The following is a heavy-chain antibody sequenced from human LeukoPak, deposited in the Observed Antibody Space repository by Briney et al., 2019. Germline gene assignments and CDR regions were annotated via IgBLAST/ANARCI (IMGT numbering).Heavy chain of an antibody. CDR1: GFTFDDFA. V-gene: IGHV3-9*01. CDR2: ISSNSAYI. CDR3: AKIPGAAGSTDGFDI. J-gene: IGHJ3*02. D-gene: IGHD6-13*01. Sequence: PGGSLRLSCAASGFTFDDFAMHWVRQAPGKGLEWVSGISSNSAYIGYADSVKGRFTISRDNAKNSLYLQMNSLRPEDTALYFCAKIPGAAGSTDGFDIWGQGTMVTVSS.